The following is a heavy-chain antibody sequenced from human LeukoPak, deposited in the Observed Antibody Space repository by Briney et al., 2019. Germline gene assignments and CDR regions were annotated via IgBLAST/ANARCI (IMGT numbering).Heavy chain of an antibody. Sequence: PGGSLRLSCAASGFTFSSYEMNWVRQAPGKGLEWVSYISSSGSTIYYADSVKGRFTISRDNAKSSLYLQMNSLRAEDTAVYYCARGGTRHYDILTGYYLITHYFDYWGQGTLVTVSS. D-gene: IGHD3-9*01. CDR1: GFTFSSYE. J-gene: IGHJ4*02. V-gene: IGHV3-48*03. CDR3: ARGGTRHYDILTGYYLITHYFDY. CDR2: ISSSGSTI.